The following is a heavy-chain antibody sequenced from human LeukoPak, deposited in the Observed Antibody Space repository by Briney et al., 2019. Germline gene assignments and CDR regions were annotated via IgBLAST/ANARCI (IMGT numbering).Heavy chain of an antibody. V-gene: IGHV3-7*01. J-gene: IGHJ4*02. D-gene: IGHD5-18*01. CDR2: IKQDGSEK. CDR1: GFTFSSYW. Sequence: GGSLRLSCAASGFTFSSYWMCSVRQAPGKGLEWVANIKQDGSEKYYVDSVKGRFTISRDNAKNSLYLQMNSLRAEDTAVYYCARENVDTAMVMEFDYWGQGTLVTVSS. CDR3: ARENVDTAMVMEFDY.